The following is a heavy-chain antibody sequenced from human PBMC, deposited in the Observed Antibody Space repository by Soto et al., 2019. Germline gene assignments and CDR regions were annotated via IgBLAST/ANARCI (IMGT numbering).Heavy chain of an antibody. CDR3: ANVTICCSTTSCYAEGFDY. Sequence: EVQLLDSGGGLVQPGGSLRLSCTASGFTFSDYAMSWVRQPPGKGMEWVSVISAGGSTYYADSVKGRFTVSRANSKNRLILHMNSLRAAGRAVYYCANVTICCSTTSCYAEGFDYWGQGTLVTVSS. CDR2: ISAGGST. D-gene: IGHD2-2*01. J-gene: IGHJ4*02. V-gene: IGHV3-23*01. CDR1: GFTFSDYA.